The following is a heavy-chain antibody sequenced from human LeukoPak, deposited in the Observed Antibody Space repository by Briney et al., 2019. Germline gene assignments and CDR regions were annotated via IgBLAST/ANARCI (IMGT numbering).Heavy chain of an antibody. CDR2: ISGSGDST. CDR1: GFTFSSYA. D-gene: IGHD2-15*01. Sequence: GGSLRLSCAASGFTFSSYAMYWVRQAPGKGLEWVSAISGSGDSTYYADSVKGRFTISRDNSKNTLYLQMNSLRAEDTAVYYCARVGRWYSNYFDYWGQGTLVTVSS. V-gene: IGHV3-23*01. J-gene: IGHJ4*02. CDR3: ARVGRWYSNYFDY.